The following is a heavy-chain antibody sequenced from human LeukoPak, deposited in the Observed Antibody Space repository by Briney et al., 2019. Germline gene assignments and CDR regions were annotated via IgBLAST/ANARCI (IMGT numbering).Heavy chain of an antibody. D-gene: IGHD3-22*01. V-gene: IGHV3-66*01. CDR3: AKASHYDSSSPSFDY. CDR2: IYSGGST. Sequence: PGGSLRLSCAASGFTVISNYISWVRQAPGRGLEWVSVIYSGGSTYYADSVKGRFTISRDNSKNTLYLQMNSLRAEDTAVYYCAKASHYDSSSPSFDYWGQGTLVTVSS. CDR1: GFTVISNY. J-gene: IGHJ4*02.